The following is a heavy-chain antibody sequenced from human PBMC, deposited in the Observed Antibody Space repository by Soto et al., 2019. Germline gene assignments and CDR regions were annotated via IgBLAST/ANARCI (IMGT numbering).Heavy chain of an antibody. Sequence: QVQLVESGGGVVQPGRSLRLSCAASGFSFSRYGMHWVRQAAGKGLECVAVISHDGGSEHYPDSVKGRFTISRDNSKNTLYLQVNSLRTEDTAIYYCVRDDGDGYNQIDYWGHGTLVTVSS. J-gene: IGHJ4*01. CDR1: GFSFSRYG. D-gene: IGHD5-12*01. CDR2: ISHDGGSE. V-gene: IGHV3-30-3*01. CDR3: VRDDGDGYNQIDY.